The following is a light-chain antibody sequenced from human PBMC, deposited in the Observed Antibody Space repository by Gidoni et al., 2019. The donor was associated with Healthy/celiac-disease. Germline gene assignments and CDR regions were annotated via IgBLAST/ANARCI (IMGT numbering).Light chain of an antibody. V-gene: IGLV2-8*01. J-gene: IGLJ2*01. Sequence: QSALTQPPSASGSPGQSVTISCTGPRSDVGGYNYVSWYQQHPGKAPNLMIYEVSQRPSGVPDRFSGSKSGNTASLTVSGLQAEDEADYYCSSYAGSNNFVVFGGGTKLTVL. CDR1: RSDVGGYNY. CDR3: SSYAGSNNFVV. CDR2: EVS.